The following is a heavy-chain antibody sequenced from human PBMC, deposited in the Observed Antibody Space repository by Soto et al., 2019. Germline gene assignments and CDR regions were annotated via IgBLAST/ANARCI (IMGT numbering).Heavy chain of an antibody. D-gene: IGHD5-12*01. V-gene: IGHV3-23*01. CDR3: AKDRQRGYSGYDSLPYYYYYGMDV. Sequence: LSLTCAASGFTFSSYAMSWVRQAPGKGLEWVSAISGSGGSTYYADSVKGRFTISRDNSKNTLYLQMNSLRAEDTAVYYCAKDRQRGYSGYDSLPYYYYYGMDVWGQGTTVTVSS. CDR1: GFTFSSYA. J-gene: IGHJ6*02. CDR2: ISGSGGST.